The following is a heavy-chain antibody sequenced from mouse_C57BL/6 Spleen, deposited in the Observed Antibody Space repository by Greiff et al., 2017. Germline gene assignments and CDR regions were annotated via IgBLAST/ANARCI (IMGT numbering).Heavy chain of an antibody. J-gene: IGHJ3*01. CDR2: IYPGNGDT. D-gene: IGHD2-4*01. CDR1: GYAFSSYW. CDR3: ADDDDQAY. V-gene: IGHV1-82*01. Sequence: QVQLQQSGPELVKPGASVKISCKASGYAFSSYWMNWVKQRPGKGLEWIGRIYPGNGDTKYNGKFKGKATLTADKSSSTAYMQLSSLTAEDSAVYFGADDDDQAYWGQGTLVTGSA.